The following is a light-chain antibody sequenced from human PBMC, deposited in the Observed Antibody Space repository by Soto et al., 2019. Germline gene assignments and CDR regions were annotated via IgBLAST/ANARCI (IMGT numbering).Light chain of an antibody. Sequence: DLQMTQSPSSLSASVGDRVTITCQASQDITNHLNWYQQKPGKAPKLLIYDASNLETRVPSRFTGSGSGTNFSFSISGLQPEDIATFYCQQYDILLTFGGGTKVDIK. CDR2: DAS. CDR3: QQYDILLT. V-gene: IGKV1-33*01. CDR1: QDITNH. J-gene: IGKJ4*01.